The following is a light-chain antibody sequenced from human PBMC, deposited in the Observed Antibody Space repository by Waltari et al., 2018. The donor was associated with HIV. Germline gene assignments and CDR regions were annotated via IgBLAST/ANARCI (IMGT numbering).Light chain of an antibody. CDR2: EVN. Sequence: QSALTQPASVSGSPGQSITISCTGTSSDVGGYNHVSWYQQHPGKAPKLMIYEVNNRPSGVSSRFSGSKSGNTASLTISGLQAEDEADYYCSSSTTSSAVVFGGGTKLTVL. V-gene: IGLV2-14*01. J-gene: IGLJ2*01. CDR1: SSDVGGYNH. CDR3: SSSTTSSAVV.